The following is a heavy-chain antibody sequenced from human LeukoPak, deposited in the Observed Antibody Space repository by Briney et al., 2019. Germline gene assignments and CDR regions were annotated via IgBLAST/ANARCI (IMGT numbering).Heavy chain of an antibody. J-gene: IGHJ4*02. V-gene: IGHV3-23*01. Sequence: GGSLRLSCAASGFTFSSYAMTWVRQAPGKGLEWVSSISGSGGSTYYADSVKGRFTISRDNSWNTLYLQMNSLRAEDTAVYYCAKLPGGSLRYYGSEYYFDYWGQGTLVTVSS. CDR3: AKLPGGSLRYYGSEYYFDY. CDR1: GFTFSSYA. D-gene: IGHD3-10*01. CDR2: ISGSGGST.